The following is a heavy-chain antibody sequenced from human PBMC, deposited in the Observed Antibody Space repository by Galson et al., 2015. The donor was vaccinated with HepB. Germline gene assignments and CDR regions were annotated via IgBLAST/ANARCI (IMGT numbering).Heavy chain of an antibody. CDR2: ITWSSGSR. V-gene: IGHV3-9*01. CDR1: GFTFYDYA. Sequence: SLRLSCAASGFTFYDYAMHWVRQAPGKGLEWVSGITWSSGSRRYADSVKGRFTISRDNASNSLFLEMDSLRVEDTALYYCAKDLDRGSEDFDAFDIWGQGTMVTVSS. D-gene: IGHD2-15*01. J-gene: IGHJ3*02. CDR3: AKDLDRGSEDFDAFDI.